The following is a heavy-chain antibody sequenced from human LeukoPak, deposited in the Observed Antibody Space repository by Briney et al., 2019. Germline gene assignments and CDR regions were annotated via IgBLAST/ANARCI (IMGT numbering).Heavy chain of an antibody. V-gene: IGHV3-13*04. J-gene: IGHJ6*02. CDR2: IGTAGDT. Sequence: GGSLRLSCAASGFTFSSYDMHWVRQATGKGLEWVSAIGTAGDTYYPGSVKGRFTISRENAKNSLYLQMNSLRAGDTAVYYCAREFAVAGTLADYYYGMDVWGQGTTVTVSS. CDR3: AREFAVAGTLADYYYGMDV. D-gene: IGHD6-19*01. CDR1: GFTFSSYD.